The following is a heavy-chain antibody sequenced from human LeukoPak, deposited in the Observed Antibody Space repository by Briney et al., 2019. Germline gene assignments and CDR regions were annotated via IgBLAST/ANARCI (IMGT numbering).Heavy chain of an antibody. V-gene: IGHV1-46*01. CDR2: INPSGGST. Sequence: ASVKVSCKASGYTFTSYYMHWVRQAPGQGLEWMGIINPSGGSTSYAQKFQGRVTMTRDTSTSTVYMELSRLRSEDTAVYYCARDPDCGGGCYFYFDYWGQGTLVTVSS. CDR1: GYTFTSYY. D-gene: IGHD2-21*02. CDR3: ARDPDCGGGCYFYFDY. J-gene: IGHJ4*02.